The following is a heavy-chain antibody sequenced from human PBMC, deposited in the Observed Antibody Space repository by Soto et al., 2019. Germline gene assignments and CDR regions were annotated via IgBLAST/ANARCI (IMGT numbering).Heavy chain of an antibody. V-gene: IGHV3-48*02. CDR3: AREYSLAVVAPGY. CDR1: GIIFRDYS. CDR2: IAGGGVPT. J-gene: IGHJ4*02. D-gene: IGHD3-22*01. Sequence: GGSLIPSCASSGIIFRDYSMYVVRPPPGKGLEWIAHIAGGGVPTYYADSVKGRFTISRDRGKNFLYLQMNSLRDEDTSVYYCAREYSLAVVAPGYWGQGVLVTVSS.